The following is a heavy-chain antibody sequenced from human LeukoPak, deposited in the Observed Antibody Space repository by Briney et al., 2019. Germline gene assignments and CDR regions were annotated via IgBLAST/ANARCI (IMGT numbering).Heavy chain of an antibody. J-gene: IGHJ6*04. D-gene: IGHD3-16*01. V-gene: IGHV3-23*01. CDR3: AKPIWGAFPREMDV. CDR1: GFTFNNYG. CDR2: ITGSGTTT. Sequence: GWSLRLSCAASGFTFNNYGMSWVRQAPGKGLEWVSTITGSGTTTYYADSVQGRFTISRDNSNNTLYLQMNSLRAEDTALYYCAKPIWGAFPREMDVWGKGTTVTISS.